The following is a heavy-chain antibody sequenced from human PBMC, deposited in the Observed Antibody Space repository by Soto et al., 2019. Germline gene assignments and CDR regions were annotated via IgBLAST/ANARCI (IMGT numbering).Heavy chain of an antibody. CDR1: GGTFSSYA. V-gene: IGHV1-69*13. D-gene: IGHD2-2*01. CDR3: ARGGWYQLLYLDY. Sequence: SVKVSCKASGGTFSSYAISWVRQAPGQGLEWMGGIIPIFGTANYAQKFQGRVTITADESTSTAYMELSSLRSEDTAVYYCARGGWYQLLYLDYWGQGTLVTVSS. J-gene: IGHJ4*02. CDR2: IIPIFGTA.